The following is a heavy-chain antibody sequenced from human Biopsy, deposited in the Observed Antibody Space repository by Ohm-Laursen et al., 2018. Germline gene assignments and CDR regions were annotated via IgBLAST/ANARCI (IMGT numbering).Heavy chain of an antibody. V-gene: IGHV4-59*08. J-gene: IGHJ4*02. D-gene: IGHD5/OR15-5a*01. CDR2: ILHSGHS. CDR1: GDSIKNDA. Sequence: GTLSLTCTVSGDSIKNDAWSWIRQFPGKGLEWLGYILHSGHSDYNPSLERRLTLSKDASKNQISLNLSSVIAADTAIYYCARHFESTAIFDYWGQGALITVSS. CDR3: ARHFESTAIFDY.